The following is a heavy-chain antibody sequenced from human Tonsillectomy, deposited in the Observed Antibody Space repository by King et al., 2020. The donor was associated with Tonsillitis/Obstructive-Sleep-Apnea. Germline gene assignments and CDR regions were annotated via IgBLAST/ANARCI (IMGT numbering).Heavy chain of an antibody. D-gene: IGHD1-26*01. Sequence: VQLVESGGGVVQPERSLRLSCEASGFTFSSYAMHWVRQAPGKGLEWVAVIAYDGRNKFYADSVKGRFTISRDNSKNTLYLQMNSLRAEDTSVCYCARLRVGATNWGQGTLVTVSS. J-gene: IGHJ4*02. CDR3: ARLRVGATN. CDR1: GFTFSSYA. V-gene: IGHV3-30*04. CDR2: IAYDGRNK.